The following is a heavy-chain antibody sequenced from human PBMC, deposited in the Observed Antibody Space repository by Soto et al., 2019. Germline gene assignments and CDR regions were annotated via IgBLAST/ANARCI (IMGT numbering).Heavy chain of an antibody. Sequence: GVLRLSCAASGFTFSSYSMNWVRQAPGKGLEWVSYISSSSSTIYYADSVKGRFTISRDNAKNSLYLQMNSLRDEDTAVYYCARDRSHYDILTGYYLWGQGTLVTVSA. CDR2: ISSSSSTI. CDR1: GFTFSSYS. J-gene: IGHJ4*02. D-gene: IGHD3-9*01. CDR3: ARDRSHYDILTGYYL. V-gene: IGHV3-48*02.